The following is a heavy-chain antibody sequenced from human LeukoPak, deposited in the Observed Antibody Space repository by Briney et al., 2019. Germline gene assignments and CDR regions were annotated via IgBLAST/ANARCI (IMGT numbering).Heavy chain of an antibody. V-gene: IGHV3-7*01. J-gene: IGHJ6*03. Sequence: GGSLRLSCAASGFTFSSYWMSWVRQAPGKGLEWVANIKQDGSEKYYVDSVKGRFTISRDNAKNSLYLQKNSLRAEDTAVYYCARVIQGDDFWSGYYNYYYYYMDVWGKGTTVTVSS. CDR1: GFTFSSYW. CDR2: IKQDGSEK. CDR3: ARVIQGDDFWSGYYNYYYYYMDV. D-gene: IGHD3-3*01.